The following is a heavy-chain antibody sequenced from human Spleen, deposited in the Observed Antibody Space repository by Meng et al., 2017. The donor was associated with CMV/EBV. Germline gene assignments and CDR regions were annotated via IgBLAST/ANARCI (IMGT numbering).Heavy chain of an antibody. J-gene: IGHJ6*02. CDR3: GNNGYLGMDV. D-gene: IGHD6-25*01. Sequence: GESLKISCAASGFTFSSSWMHWVCQAPEKGLEWVSYIRVDGTNKYYVDSVKGRFTITRENSKNTLYLEMNSLRVKDSAVYYCGNNGYLGMDVWGQGTTVTVSS. CDR1: GFTFSSSW. CDR2: IRVDGTNK. V-gene: IGHV3-30*02.